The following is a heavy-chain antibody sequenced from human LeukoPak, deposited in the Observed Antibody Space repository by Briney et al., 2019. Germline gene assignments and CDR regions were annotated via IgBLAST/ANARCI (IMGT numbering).Heavy chain of an antibody. CDR1: GFTFSSYA. J-gene: IGHJ6*03. V-gene: IGHV3-23*01. CDR3: AKDLLYYYDNYYMDV. Sequence: GGSLRLSCAASGFTFSSYAMSWVRQAPGKGLEWVSTITDGAISTYYADSVKGRFTISRDNSKNTLYLQMNSLRAEDTAVYYCAKDLLYYYDNYYMDVWGKGTTVTVSS. D-gene: IGHD2-21*01. CDR2: ITDGAIST.